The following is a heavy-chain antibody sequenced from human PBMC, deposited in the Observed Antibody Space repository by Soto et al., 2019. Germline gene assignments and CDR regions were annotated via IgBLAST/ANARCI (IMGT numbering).Heavy chain of an antibody. D-gene: IGHD1-26*01. Sequence: EVQLVESGGGLVQPGGSLRLSCAASGFTLSDHYMDWVRQAPGKGLEWVGRTETKANRYTTEYAASVNGRFTISRADSKNSLYLQMNSLKTEDTAVYYWARWVSGSPDNWGQGTLVTVSS. CDR1: GFTLSDHY. V-gene: IGHV3-72*01. CDR2: TETKANRYTT. CDR3: ARWVSGSPDN. J-gene: IGHJ4*02.